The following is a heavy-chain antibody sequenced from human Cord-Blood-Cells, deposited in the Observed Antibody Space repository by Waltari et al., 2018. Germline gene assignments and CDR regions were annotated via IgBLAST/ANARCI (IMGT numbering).Heavy chain of an antibody. V-gene: IGHV3-43*01. CDR1: GFTFDDYT. Sequence: EVQLVESGGVVVQPGGSLRLSCAASGFTFDDYTMHWVRQAPGKGLEWVSLISWDGGSTYYADSVKGRFTISRDNSKNSLYLQMNSLRTEDTALYYCAKPGPYYYYMDVWGKGTTVTVSS. CDR2: ISWDGGST. CDR3: AKPGPYYYYMDV. J-gene: IGHJ6*03.